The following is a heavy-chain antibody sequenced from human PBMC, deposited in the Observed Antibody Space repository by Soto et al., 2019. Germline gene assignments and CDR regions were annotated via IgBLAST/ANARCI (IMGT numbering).Heavy chain of an antibody. V-gene: IGHV3-66*01. CDR3: ARGWWAHFDY. Sequence: EVQLVESGGGLVQPGGSLRLSCAASGFTVSSNYMNWVRQAPGKGLEWVSVIYSGVSTYYADSVKGRFTISRDNSKNTLYLQMNSLRAVDTAVYYCARGWWAHFDYWGQGTLVTVSS. J-gene: IGHJ4*02. D-gene: IGHD2-15*01. CDR1: GFTVSSNY. CDR2: IYSGVST.